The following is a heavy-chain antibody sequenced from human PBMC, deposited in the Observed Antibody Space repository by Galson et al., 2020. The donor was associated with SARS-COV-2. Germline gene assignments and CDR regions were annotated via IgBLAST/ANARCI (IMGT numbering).Heavy chain of an antibody. V-gene: IGHV1-69*02. CDR3: ASVCSSTSCYTRGGYYCGMDV. CDR1: GGTFSSYT. D-gene: IGHD2-2*02. Sequence: SVKVSCKASGGTFSSYTISWVRQAPGQGLEWMGRIIPILGIANYAQKFQGRVTITADKSTSTAYMELSSLRSEDTAVYYCASVCSSTSCYTRGGYYCGMDVWGQGTTVTVSS. CDR2: IIPILGIA. J-gene: IGHJ6*02.